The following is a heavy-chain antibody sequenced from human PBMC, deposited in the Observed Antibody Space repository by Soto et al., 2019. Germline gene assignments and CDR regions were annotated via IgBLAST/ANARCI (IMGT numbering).Heavy chain of an antibody. CDR2: INHSGST. J-gene: IGHJ5*02. Sequence: PSETLSLTCAVYGGSFSGYYWSWIRQPPGKGLEWIGEINHSGSTNYNPSLKSRVTISVDTSKNQFSLKLSSVTAADTAVYYCARGVSRLLTYNWFDPWGQGTLVTVSS. D-gene: IGHD1-20*01. CDR1: GGSFSGYY. V-gene: IGHV4-34*01. CDR3: ARGVSRLLTYNWFDP.